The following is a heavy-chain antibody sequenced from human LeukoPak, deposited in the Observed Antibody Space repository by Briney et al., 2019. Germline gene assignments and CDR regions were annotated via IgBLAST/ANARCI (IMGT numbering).Heavy chain of an antibody. CDR2: IYYSGST. CDR1: GGSISSSSYY. V-gene: IGHV4-39*01. D-gene: IGHD3/OR15-3a*01. Sequence: PSETLSLTCAVSGGSISSSSYYWGWLRQPPGKGLEWIGSIYYSGSTYYTPSLKSRVSISVDTSKNQFSLKLSSVTAADTAVYYCARLEVSLDWGDAFDIWGQGTMVTVSS. CDR3: ARLEVSLDWGDAFDI. J-gene: IGHJ3*02.